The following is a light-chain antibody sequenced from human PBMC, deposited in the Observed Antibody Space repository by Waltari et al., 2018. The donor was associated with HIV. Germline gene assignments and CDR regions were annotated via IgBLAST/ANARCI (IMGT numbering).Light chain of an antibody. J-gene: IGKJ4*01. CDR1: QSVSSS. CDR3: QQYSNWPLT. Sequence: DIVMTQSPDSLAVSLGERATINCKSSQSVSSSLVWYQQKPGQAPKLLIYGASTRATGIAARFSGSGSGTDFTLTISSLQSEDFAVYYCQQYSNWPLTFGGGTKVEI. V-gene: IGKV3-15*01. CDR2: GAS.